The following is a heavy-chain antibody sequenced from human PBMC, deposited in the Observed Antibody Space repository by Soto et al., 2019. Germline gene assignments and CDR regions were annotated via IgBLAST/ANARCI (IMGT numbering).Heavy chain of an antibody. CDR2: INSDGSST. J-gene: IGHJ6*02. CDR1: GFTFSSYW. CDR3: ARVERYYDFWSGYHNLYGMDV. V-gene: IGHV3-74*01. Sequence: GGSLRLSCAASGFTFSSYWMHWVRQAPGKGLVWVSRINSDGSSTSYADSVKGRFTISRDNAKNTLYLQMNSLRAEDTAVYYCARVERYYDFWSGYHNLYGMDVWGQGTTVTVS. D-gene: IGHD3-3*01.